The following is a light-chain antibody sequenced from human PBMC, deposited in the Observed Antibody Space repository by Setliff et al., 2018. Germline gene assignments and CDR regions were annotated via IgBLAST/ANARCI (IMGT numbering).Light chain of an antibody. CDR1: SXNIGAXXX. J-gene: IGLJ1*01. CDR3: QSYDSSLSGYV. CDR2: XXS. V-gene: IGLV1-40*01. Sequence: QSVLTQPPSVSGAPGQRVTISCTGSSXNIGAXXXXXXXXXXPXXAPKLLIXXXSNRPSGVPDRFSGSKSGTSASLAITGLQAEDEADYYCQSYDSSLSGYVFGTGTKVTVL.